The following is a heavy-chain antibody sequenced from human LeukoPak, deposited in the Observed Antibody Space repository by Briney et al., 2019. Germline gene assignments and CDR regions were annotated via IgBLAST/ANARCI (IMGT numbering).Heavy chain of an antibody. V-gene: IGHV4-34*01. D-gene: IGHD2-15*01. J-gene: IGHJ4*02. CDR3: ARGCSGGSCREFDY. Sequence: SETLSLTCAVYGGSFSGYYWSWIRQPPGKGLERIGEINHSGSTNYNPSLKSRVTISVDTSKNQFSLKLSSVTAADTAVYYCARGCSGGSCREFDYWGQGTLVTVSS. CDR1: GGSFSGYY. CDR2: INHSGST.